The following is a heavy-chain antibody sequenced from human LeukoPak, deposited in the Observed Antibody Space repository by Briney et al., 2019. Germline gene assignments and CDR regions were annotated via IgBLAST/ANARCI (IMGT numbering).Heavy chain of an antibody. CDR2: IYHSGST. CDR3: ARGDYYGSGSYPGPTDY. Sequence: SENLSLTCAVSGGSISSGGYSWSWIRQPPGKGLEWIGYIYHSGSTYYNPSLKSRVTISVDRSKNQFSLKLSSVTAADTAVYYCARGDYYGSGSYPGPTDYWGQGTLVTVSS. D-gene: IGHD3-10*01. CDR1: GGSISSGGYS. J-gene: IGHJ4*02. V-gene: IGHV4-30-2*01.